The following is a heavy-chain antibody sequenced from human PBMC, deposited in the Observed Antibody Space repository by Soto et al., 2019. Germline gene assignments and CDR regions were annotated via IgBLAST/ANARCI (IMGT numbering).Heavy chain of an antibody. CDR3: ATPAEDVDTAMLKGLAP. V-gene: IGHV1-69*01. D-gene: IGHD5-18*01. Sequence: QVQLVQSGAEVKKPGSSVKVSCKASGGTFSNTAFIWVRQAPGQGLEWMGGIIPIFGAPNYAQKFQGRLKISAEDYASKEYMELNTVTSEETAVYYCATPAEDVDTAMLKGLAPWGQGPLVTVSS. J-gene: IGHJ5*02. CDR2: IIPIFGAP. CDR1: GGTFSNTA.